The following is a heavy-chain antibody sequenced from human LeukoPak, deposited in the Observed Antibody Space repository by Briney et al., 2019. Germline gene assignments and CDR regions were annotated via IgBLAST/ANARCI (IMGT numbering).Heavy chain of an antibody. Sequence: GGSLRLSCAASGFTFSSYGMHWVRQAPGKGLEWVAFIRYDGSNKYYADSVKGRFTISRDNSKNTLYLQMNSLRVEDTAVYYCAKDAISGGVVVPAARSWYFDLWGRGTLVTVSS. V-gene: IGHV3-30*02. CDR1: GFTFSSYG. CDR2: IRYDGSNK. CDR3: AKDAISGGVVVPAARSWYFDL. J-gene: IGHJ2*01. D-gene: IGHD2-2*01.